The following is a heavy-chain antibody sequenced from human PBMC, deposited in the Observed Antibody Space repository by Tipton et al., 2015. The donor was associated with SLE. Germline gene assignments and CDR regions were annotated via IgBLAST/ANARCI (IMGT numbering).Heavy chain of an antibody. CDR3: ARREGWDAFDI. CDR2: INHSGST. V-gene: IGHV4-34*01. J-gene: IGHJ3*02. Sequence: TLSLTCTVSGGSISSHYWSWIRQPPGKGPEWIGEINHSGSTNYNPSLKSRVTISVDTSKNQFSLKLSSVTAADTAVYYCARREGWDAFDIWGQGTMVTVSS. CDR1: GGSISSHY. D-gene: IGHD1-26*01.